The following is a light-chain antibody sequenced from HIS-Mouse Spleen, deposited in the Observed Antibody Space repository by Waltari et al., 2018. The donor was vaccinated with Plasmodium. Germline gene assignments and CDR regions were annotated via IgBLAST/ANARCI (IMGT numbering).Light chain of an antibody. CDR1: SSDVRVYNY. V-gene: IGLV2-11*02. J-gene: IGLJ3*02. Sequence: QSALTQPRSVSGSPGQSVPLSFTGTSSDVRVYNYLSWYQQHPGKAPKLMIDDVSKRPSGVPERFSGSKSGNTASLTISGLQAEDEADYYCCSYAGSYTWVFGGGTKLTVL. CDR2: DVS. CDR3: CSYAGSYTWV.